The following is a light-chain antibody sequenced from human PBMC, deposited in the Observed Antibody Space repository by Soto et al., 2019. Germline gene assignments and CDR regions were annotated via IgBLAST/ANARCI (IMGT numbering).Light chain of an antibody. CDR3: HQRNK. J-gene: IGKJ5*01. CDR1: QFLSSY. CDR2: DTS. Sequence: EIVLTQSPATLSVSPGERFTLSCRASQFLSSYLAWYQQKPGQPPRLLIYDTSNRAAGVPARFSGSRSGTDFTLTISSLEPEDFAVYFCHQRNKVGQGTRLEIK. V-gene: IGKV3-11*01.